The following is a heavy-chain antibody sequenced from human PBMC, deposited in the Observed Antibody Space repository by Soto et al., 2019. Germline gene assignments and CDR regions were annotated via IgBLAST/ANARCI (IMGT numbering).Heavy chain of an antibody. V-gene: IGHV1-2*04. CDR2: INPNSGGT. D-gene: IGHD2-15*01. J-gene: IGHJ5*02. Sequence: ASVKVSCKASGYTFTGYYMHWVRQAPGQGLEWMGWINPNSGGTNYAQKFQGWVTMTRDTSISTAYMELSRLRSDDTAVYYCAREESPDCSGGSCYRNNWFDPWG. CDR1: GYTFTGYY. CDR3: AREESPDCSGGSCYRNNWFDP.